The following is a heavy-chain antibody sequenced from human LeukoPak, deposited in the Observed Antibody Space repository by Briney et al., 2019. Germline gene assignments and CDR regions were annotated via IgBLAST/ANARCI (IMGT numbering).Heavy chain of an antibody. CDR3: AGTLPEKSPSYYDILTGYSPTERDWFDP. V-gene: IGHV4-34*01. CDR1: GGSFSGYY. Sequence: PSETLSLTCDVYGGSFSGYYWSWIRQPPGKGLEWIGEINHRGSTNYNPSLKSRVTISVDTSKNQFSLKLSSVTAADTAVYYCAGTLPEKSPSYYDILTGYSPTERDWFDPWGQGTLVTVSS. CDR2: INHRGST. J-gene: IGHJ5*02. D-gene: IGHD3-9*01.